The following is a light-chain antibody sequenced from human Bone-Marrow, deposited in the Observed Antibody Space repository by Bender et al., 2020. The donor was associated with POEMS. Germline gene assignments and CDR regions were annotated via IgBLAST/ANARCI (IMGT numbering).Light chain of an antibody. V-gene: IGLV2-8*01. J-gene: IGLJ1*01. CDR1: SSDVGGYNY. CDR2: EVS. CDR3: CSYSSSTTAYV. Sequence: QSALTQPPSASGSPGQSVTISCTGTSSDVGGYNYVSWYQQHPGKAPKLMIYEVSKRPSGVPDRFSGSKSGNTASLTVSGLQADDEADYFCCSYSSSTTAYVFGTGTKVTVL.